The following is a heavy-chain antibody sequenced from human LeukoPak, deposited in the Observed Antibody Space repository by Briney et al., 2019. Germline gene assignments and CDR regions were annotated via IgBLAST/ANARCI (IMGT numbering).Heavy chain of an antibody. J-gene: IGHJ4*02. CDR1: GYGFTSYW. Sequence: GEGRKSDFKGSGYGFTSYWIGWVRPRPGKGMGWRGIIYPGDYETRYSPSFQGKVTISADKSIKNAYLKWRSLKASDTAMYYCARHESYTWTHFDYWGQGTLVTVSS. D-gene: IGHD2-2*02. CDR2: IYPGDYET. CDR3: ARHESYTWTHFDY. V-gene: IGHV5-51*01.